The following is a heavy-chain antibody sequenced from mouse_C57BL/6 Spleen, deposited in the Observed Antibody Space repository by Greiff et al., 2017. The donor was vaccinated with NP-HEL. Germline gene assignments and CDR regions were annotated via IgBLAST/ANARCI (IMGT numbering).Heavy chain of an antibody. V-gene: IGHV1-62-2*01. CDR3: ARHESYYGPHWFDY. CDR2: FYPGSGSI. J-gene: IGHJ3*01. D-gene: IGHD1-1*02. CDR1: GYTFTEYS. Sequence: VQLQQSGAELVKPGASVKLSCKASGYTFTEYSIHWVKQRSGQGLEWIGWFYPGSGSIKYNEKFKDKATLTADKSSSTVDMTLSRLTTEDSAVYYCARHESYYGPHWFDYWGQGTLVTVSA.